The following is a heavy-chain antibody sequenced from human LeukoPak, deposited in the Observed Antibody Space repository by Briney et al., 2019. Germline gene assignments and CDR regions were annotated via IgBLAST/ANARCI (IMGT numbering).Heavy chain of an antibody. CDR1: GFTFSTYG. Sequence: PGRSLRLSCAASGFTFSTYGMHWVRQAPGKGLEWVAVISYDGINKYYADSVKGRFTISRDNFKNTLYLQMNSLRAEDTAVYYCAKDGTYSGSTFDYWGQGTLVTVSS. CDR3: AKDGTYSGSTFDY. CDR2: ISYDGINK. V-gene: IGHV3-30*18. D-gene: IGHD1-26*01. J-gene: IGHJ4*02.